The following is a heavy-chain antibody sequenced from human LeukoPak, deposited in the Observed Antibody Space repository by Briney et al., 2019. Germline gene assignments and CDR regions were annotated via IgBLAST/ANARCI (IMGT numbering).Heavy chain of an antibody. CDR3: ARRSGSYGGYYNWFDP. D-gene: IGHD3-10*01. Sequence: KPSETLSLTCTVSGGSISSSSYYWGWIRQPPGKGLEWIGYIYYSGSTNYNPSLKSRVTISVDTSENQFSLKLSSVTAADTAVYYCARRSGSYGGYYNWFDPWGQGTLVTVSS. V-gene: IGHV4-61*05. CDR1: GGSISSSSYY. CDR2: IYYSGST. J-gene: IGHJ5*02.